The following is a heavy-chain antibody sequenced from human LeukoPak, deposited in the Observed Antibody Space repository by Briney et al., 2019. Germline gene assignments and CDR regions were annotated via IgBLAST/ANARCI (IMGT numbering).Heavy chain of an antibody. J-gene: IGHJ4*02. Sequence: GGSLRLSCAASGFTFSSYAMSWVRQAPGKGLEWVSAISGSGGSTYYADSVKGRFTISRDNSKNTLYLQMNSLRAEDTAVYYCAKFSYYYDSSGSNTGSYWGQGTLVTVSS. CDR2: ISGSGGST. V-gene: IGHV3-23*01. CDR1: GFTFSSYA. D-gene: IGHD3-22*01. CDR3: AKFSYYYDSSGSNTGSY.